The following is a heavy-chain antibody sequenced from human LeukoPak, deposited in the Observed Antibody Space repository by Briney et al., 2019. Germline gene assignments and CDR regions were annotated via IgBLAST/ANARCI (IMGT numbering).Heavy chain of an antibody. J-gene: IGHJ5*02. CDR2: ISAYNGNT. V-gene: IGHV1-18*01. D-gene: IGHD2-15*01. CDR1: GYTFTGYG. CDR3: ARDRLLGKNNWFDP. Sequence: ASVKVSCKASGYTFTGYGISWVRQAPGQGLEWMGWISAYNGNTNYAQKLQGRVTMTTDTSTSTAYMELRSLRSDDTAVYYCARDRLLGKNNWFDPWGHGTLVTVSS.